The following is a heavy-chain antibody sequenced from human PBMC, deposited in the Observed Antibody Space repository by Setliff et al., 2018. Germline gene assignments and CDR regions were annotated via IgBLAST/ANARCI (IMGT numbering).Heavy chain of an antibody. Sequence: ASVKVSCKASGYTFTSYYMHWVRQAPGQGLEWMGIINPSGGSTSYAQKFQGRVTITADKSTSTAYMELSSLRSEDTAVYYCARMGGSPPAAVDYYYYYMDVWGKGTTVTVSS. D-gene: IGHD1-26*01. CDR3: ARMGGSPPAAVDYYYYYMDV. J-gene: IGHJ6*03. CDR1: GYTFTSYY. CDR2: INPSGGST. V-gene: IGHV1-46*01.